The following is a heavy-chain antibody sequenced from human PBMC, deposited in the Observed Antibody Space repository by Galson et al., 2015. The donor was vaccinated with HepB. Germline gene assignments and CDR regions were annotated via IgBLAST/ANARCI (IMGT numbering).Heavy chain of an antibody. D-gene: IGHD3/OR15-3a*01. J-gene: IGHJ6*02. V-gene: IGHV3-73*01. CDR1: GFTFSGSG. CDR3: TRPGYGSSWFLDYAHGVDV. Sequence: SLRLSCAASGFTFSGSGIHWVRQAPGKGLEWVGRIRNGANYYATAYAPSVRGRFTVSRGDLKSTAYLQMNSLTPEDTAVYYCTRPGYGSSWFLDYAHGVDVWGQGTTVIVS. CDR2: IRNGANYYAT.